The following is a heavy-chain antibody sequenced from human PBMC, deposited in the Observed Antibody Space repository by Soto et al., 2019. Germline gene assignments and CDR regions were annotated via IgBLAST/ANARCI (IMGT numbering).Heavy chain of an antibody. J-gene: IGHJ4*02. CDR2: IDWEEEK. CDR3: TRSTNWNYEHCFDY. CDR1: GFSLSRKGMS. V-gene: IGHV2-70*01. Sequence: SGPTLVNPKQTLILTCDFSGFSLSRKGMSVSWIRQPPGKALEFLALIDWEEEKFYSPSLRTRPTVSKDTSKSQVVLTLTNVDPVDTATYYCTRSTNWNYEHCFDYWGQGTLVTVSS. D-gene: IGHD1-7*01.